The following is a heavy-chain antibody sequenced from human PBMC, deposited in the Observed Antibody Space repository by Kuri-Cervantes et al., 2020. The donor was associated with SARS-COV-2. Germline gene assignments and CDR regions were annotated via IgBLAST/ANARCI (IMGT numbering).Heavy chain of an antibody. V-gene: IGHV4-59*01. Sequence: GSLRLSCTVSGGSISTYYWSWIRQPAGKRLEWIGYNYYSGSTNYNPSLKSRVTISVDTSKNQFSLKLSSVTAADTAVYYCARDVGPYSSSWYAFDIWGQGTMVTVSS. CDR2: NYYSGST. CDR3: ARDVGPYSSSWYAFDI. D-gene: IGHD6-13*01. J-gene: IGHJ3*02. CDR1: GGSISTYY.